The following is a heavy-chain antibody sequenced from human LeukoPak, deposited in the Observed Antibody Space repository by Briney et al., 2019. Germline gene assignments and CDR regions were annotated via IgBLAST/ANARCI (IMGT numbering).Heavy chain of an antibody. D-gene: IGHD2-2*01. CDR2: TYYRSKWYN. CDR1: GDSASSSSAT. V-gene: IGHV6-1*01. CDR3: ARDGRYIPGALTSFDC. Sequence: SQTLSLTCALSGDSASSSSATWNWIRQSPSSGLEWLGRTYYRSKWYNDYAVSVRSRITINPDTSNNQSSLHLNSVTPEDTAVYYCARDGRYIPGALTSFDCWGQGTLVTVSS. J-gene: IGHJ4*02.